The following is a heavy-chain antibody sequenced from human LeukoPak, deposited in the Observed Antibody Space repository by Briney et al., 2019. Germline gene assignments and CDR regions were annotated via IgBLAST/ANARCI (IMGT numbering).Heavy chain of an antibody. V-gene: IGHV3-74*01. CDR2: INTDGSNT. D-gene: IGHD1-26*01. J-gene: IGHJ4*02. Sequence: GSPRLSCAASGFTFSRFWMHWVRQAPGKGLVWVSRINTDGSNTIYADSVKGRFTISRDNAKNTLYLQMNSLRAEDTAVYYCATDQSIAGPTTADYWGQGSLASVSS. CDR1: GFTFSRFW. CDR3: ATDQSIAGPTTADY.